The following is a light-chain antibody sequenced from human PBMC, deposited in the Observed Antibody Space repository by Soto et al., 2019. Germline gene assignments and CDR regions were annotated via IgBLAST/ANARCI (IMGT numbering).Light chain of an antibody. CDR2: AAS. V-gene: IGKV3-20*01. J-gene: IGKJ2*01. CDR1: QSVDSTY. Sequence: EIVLTQSPGTLSLSPGERATLSCRASQSVDSTYLAWYQHKPGQAPRLLIYAASSRPAGIPDRFSGSGSGTDFTLTICRLEPEDFAVYYCQQYDASPPLYTFGQGTKREIK. CDR3: QQYDASPPLYT.